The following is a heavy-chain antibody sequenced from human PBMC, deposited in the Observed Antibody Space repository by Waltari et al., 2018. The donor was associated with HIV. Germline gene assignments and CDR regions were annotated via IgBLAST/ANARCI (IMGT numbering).Heavy chain of an antibody. Sequence: QVQLVQSGAEVKMPGASVRVSCKASGYSFIAYYVHWVRQAPGQGLQWMGRINPKSGVTNYPQKFQGRVSMTRDTSISTAYLEVTTLRSDDTAVYYCARGFFQNDLRGLFDLWGRDTLVTVSS. CDR2: INPKSGVT. CDR3: ARGFFQNDLRGLFDL. J-gene: IGHJ2*01. V-gene: IGHV1-2*06. CDR1: GYSFIAYY. D-gene: IGHD3-16*01.